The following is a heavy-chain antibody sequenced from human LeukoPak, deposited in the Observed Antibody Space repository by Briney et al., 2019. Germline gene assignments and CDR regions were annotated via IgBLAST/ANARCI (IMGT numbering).Heavy chain of an antibody. CDR3: AKSLYGGCDY. CDR1: GFSFSTYA. V-gene: IGHV3-23*01. CDR2: VNGNGGST. J-gene: IGHJ4*02. D-gene: IGHD3-16*02. Sequence: GGSLRLSCAASGFSFSTYAMSWVRQAPGQGLEWVSGVNGNGGSTSYADSVKGRFTIFRDNSKNTVYLQMNSLRVEDTAVYYCAKSLYGGCDYWGQGTVVTVSS.